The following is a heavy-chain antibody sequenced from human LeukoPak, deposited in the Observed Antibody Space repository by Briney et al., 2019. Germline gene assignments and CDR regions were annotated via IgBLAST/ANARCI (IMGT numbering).Heavy chain of an antibody. CDR1: GFTFSIYW. CDR2: IKGDGSST. CDR3: ARDGLPAAADS. J-gene: IGHJ4*02. D-gene: IGHD2-2*01. Sequence: PGGSLRLSCAASGFTFSIYWMRWVRQAPGRGLVWVSHIKGDGSSTNYADSVKGRFTIPRDNAKNTLYLQMNSLRAEDTAVYYCARDGLPAAADSWGQGTLVTVSS. V-gene: IGHV3-74*01.